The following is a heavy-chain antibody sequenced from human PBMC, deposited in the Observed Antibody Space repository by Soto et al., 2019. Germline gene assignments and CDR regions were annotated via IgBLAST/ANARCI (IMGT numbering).Heavy chain of an antibody. V-gene: IGHV1-69*01. D-gene: IGHD3-3*01. Sequence: QVQLVQSGAEVKKPGSSVKVSCKASGGTFSSYVISWVRQAPGQGLEWMGGIIPIFGTANYAQKFQGRVTITADESTSTAYMELSSLRSDDTAVYPCARYYELAGYWFDPWGPGTLVTVSP. CDR2: IIPIFGTA. CDR1: GGTFSSYV. CDR3: ARYYELAGYWFDP. J-gene: IGHJ5*02.